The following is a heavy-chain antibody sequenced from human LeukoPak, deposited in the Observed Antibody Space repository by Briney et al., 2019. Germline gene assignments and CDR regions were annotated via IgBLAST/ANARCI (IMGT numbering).Heavy chain of an antibody. J-gene: IGHJ4*02. CDR2: ISASGDGI. CDR1: GFTFSTYA. D-gene: IGHD6-13*01. V-gene: IGHV3-23*01. Sequence: GGSLRFSCAASGFTFSTYAMSWVRQAPGKGLEWVSAISASGDGIYYTDSVKGRFTMSRDNSKDTLYLQMNSLRADDTAVYYCAKTPGGAAGNRVFDHWGQGALVTVSS. CDR3: AKTPGGAAGNRVFDH.